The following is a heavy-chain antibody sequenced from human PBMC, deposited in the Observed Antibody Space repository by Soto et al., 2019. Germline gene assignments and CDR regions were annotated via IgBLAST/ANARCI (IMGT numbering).Heavy chain of an antibody. CDR3: ANLDMITFGGIIGPNDEFDI. CDR1: GGSFSGYY. V-gene: IGHV4-34*01. J-gene: IGHJ3*02. Sequence: PSETLSLTCAVYGGSFSGYYWSWIRQPPGKGLEWIGEINHSGSTNYNPSLKSRVTISVDKSKNHFSLELTSVTAADTAVYYCANLDMITFGGIIGPNDEFDIWGQGTMVPVSS. D-gene: IGHD3-16*01. CDR2: INHSGST.